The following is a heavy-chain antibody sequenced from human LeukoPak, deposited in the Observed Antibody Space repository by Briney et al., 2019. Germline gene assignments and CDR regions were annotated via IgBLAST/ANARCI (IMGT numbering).Heavy chain of an antibody. CDR3: ARSLQWLVRGGPSWFDP. CDR2: IYHSEST. CDR1: GYPISSGYY. J-gene: IGHJ5*02. V-gene: IGHV4-38-2*01. Sequence: SETLLLTCAGPGYPISSGYYWGWIRQPPGKGLEWIGCIYHSESTYYNPCIKSRVTISVDTSKRQFSLKLSSVTAADTAVYYCARSLQWLVRGGPSWFDPWGQGTLVTVSS. D-gene: IGHD6-19*01.